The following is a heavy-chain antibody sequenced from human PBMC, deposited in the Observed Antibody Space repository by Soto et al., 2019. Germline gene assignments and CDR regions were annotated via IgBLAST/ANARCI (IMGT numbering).Heavy chain of an antibody. D-gene: IGHD4-4*01. CDR3: ARMVTPDYYYYGMDV. CDR1: GYSFTSYW. J-gene: IGHJ6*02. Sequence: PGESLKISCKGSGYSFTSYWIGWVRQMPGKGLEWMGIIYPGDSDTRYSPSFQGQVTISADKSISTAYLQWSSLKASDTAMYYCARMVTPDYYYYGMDVWGQGTTVTVSS. CDR2: IYPGDSDT. V-gene: IGHV5-51*01.